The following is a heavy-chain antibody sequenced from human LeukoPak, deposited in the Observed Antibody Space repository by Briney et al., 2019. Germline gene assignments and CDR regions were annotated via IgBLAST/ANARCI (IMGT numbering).Heavy chain of an antibody. CDR3: ASCLALCIAAGNDAFDI. CDR1: GGSISSYY. Sequence: SETLSLTCTVSGGSISSYYWSWIRQPPGKGLEWIGYIYYSGSTNYNPSLKSRVTISVDTSKNQFSLKLSSVTAADTAVYYCASCLALCIAAGNDAFDIWGQGTMVTVSS. CDR2: IYYSGST. V-gene: IGHV4-59*01. D-gene: IGHD6-13*01. J-gene: IGHJ3*02.